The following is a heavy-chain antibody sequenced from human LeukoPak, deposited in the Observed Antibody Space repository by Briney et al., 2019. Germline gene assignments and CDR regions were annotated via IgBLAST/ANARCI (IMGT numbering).Heavy chain of an antibody. Sequence: SETLSLTCAVYGGSFSGYYWSWIRQPPGKGLEWIGEINHSGSTNYNPSLKSRVTISVDTSKNQFSLKLSSVTAADTAVYYCARRRRGSSRIIDYWGQGTLVTVSS. V-gene: IGHV4-34*01. CDR3: ARRRRGSSRIIDY. CDR1: GGSFSGYY. D-gene: IGHD6-13*01. CDR2: INHSGST. J-gene: IGHJ4*02.